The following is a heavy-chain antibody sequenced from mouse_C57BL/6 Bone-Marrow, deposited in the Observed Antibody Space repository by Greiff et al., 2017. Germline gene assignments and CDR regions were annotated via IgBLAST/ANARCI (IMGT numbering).Heavy chain of an antibody. CDR2: SRNKANDYTT. J-gene: IGHJ1*03. CDR3: ARDAEDSYWYFDV. V-gene: IGHV7-1*01. CDR1: GFTFSDFY. Sequence: EVNVVESGGGLVQSGRSLRLSCATSGFTFSDFYMEWVRQAPGKGLEWIAASRNKANDYTTEYSASVKGRFIVSRDTSQSILYLQMNALRAEDTAIYYCARDAEDSYWYFDVWGTGTTVTVSS.